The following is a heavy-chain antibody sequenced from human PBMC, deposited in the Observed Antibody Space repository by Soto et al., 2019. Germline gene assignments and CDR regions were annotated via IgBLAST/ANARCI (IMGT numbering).Heavy chain of an antibody. D-gene: IGHD3-3*01. Sequence: QVQLVQSGAEVKKPGSSVKVSCKASGGTFSSYAISWVRQAPGQGLEWMGGIIPIFGTANYAQKFQGRVTITADASTSTAYMELSSLRSEDTAVYYCARCTNGHTYNDFWSGYANYYYYGMDVWGQGTTVTVSS. J-gene: IGHJ6*02. V-gene: IGHV1-69*01. CDR2: IIPIFGTA. CDR3: ARCTNGHTYNDFWSGYANYYYYGMDV. CDR1: GGTFSSYA.